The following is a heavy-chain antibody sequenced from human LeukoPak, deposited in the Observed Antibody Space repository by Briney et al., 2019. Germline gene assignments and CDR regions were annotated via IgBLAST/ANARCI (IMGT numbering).Heavy chain of an antibody. V-gene: IGHV3-48*01. CDR2: ISSSSSTI. J-gene: IGHJ6*03. Sequence: GGSLRLSCAASGFTFSTYSMNWVRQAPGKGLEWVSYISSSSSTIYYADSVKGRFTISRDNAKNSLYLQMNSLRAEDTAVYYCARDGRVATITRYYYYMDVWGKGTTVTVSS. CDR1: GFTFSTYS. D-gene: IGHD5-12*01. CDR3: ARDGRVATITRYYYYMDV.